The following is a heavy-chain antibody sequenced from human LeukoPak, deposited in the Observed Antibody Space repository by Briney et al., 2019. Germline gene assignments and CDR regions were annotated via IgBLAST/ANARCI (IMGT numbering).Heavy chain of an antibody. CDR3: ARHPLTTFGGPRNWFDP. D-gene: IGHD4-11*01. V-gene: IGHV4-39*01. Sequence: SETLSLTCTVSGGFISGSNYYWSWIRQPPGKGLEWIGSVHYSGTTYYNPSLKSRVTISVDTSKNQFSLKLSSVTAADTAVYYCARHPLTTFGGPRNWFDPWGQGTLVIVSS. J-gene: IGHJ5*02. CDR1: GGFISGSNYY. CDR2: VHYSGTT.